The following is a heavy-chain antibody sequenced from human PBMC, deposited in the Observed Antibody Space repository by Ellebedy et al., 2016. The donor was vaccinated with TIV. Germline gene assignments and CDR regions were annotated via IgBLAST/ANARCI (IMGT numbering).Heavy chain of an antibody. J-gene: IGHJ4*02. Sequence: GESLKISXAASGFTFSSYGMHWVRQAPGKGLEWVAVISYDGSNKYYADSVKGRFTISRDNSKNTLYLQMNSLRAEDTAVYYCAKSTWFGELLPDYWGQGTLVTVSS. CDR3: AKSTWFGELLPDY. CDR2: ISYDGSNK. D-gene: IGHD3-10*01. CDR1: GFTFSSYG. V-gene: IGHV3-30*18.